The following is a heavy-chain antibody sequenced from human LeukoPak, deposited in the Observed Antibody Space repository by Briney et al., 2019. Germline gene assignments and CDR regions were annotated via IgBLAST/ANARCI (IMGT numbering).Heavy chain of an antibody. CDR2: INPSGGST. J-gene: IGHJ3*02. V-gene: IGHV1-46*01. CDR3: ASLKNYYDSSGYLVTDAFDI. D-gene: IGHD3-22*01. Sequence: VASVKVSCKASGYTFTSYYMHWVRQAPGQGLEWMGIINPSGGSTSYAQKLQGRVTMTTDTSTSTAYMELRSLKSDDTAVYYCASLKNYYDSSGYLVTDAFDIWGQGTMVTVSS. CDR1: GYTFTSYY.